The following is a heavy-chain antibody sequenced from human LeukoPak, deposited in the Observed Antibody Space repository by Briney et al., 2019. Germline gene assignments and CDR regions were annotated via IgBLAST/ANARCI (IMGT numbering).Heavy chain of an antibody. CDR3: ARGTGRPHYYGSGSFDY. CDR2: IIPILGIA. CDR1: GGTFSSYA. J-gene: IGHJ4*02. Sequence: SVKVSCKASGGTFSSYAISWVRQAPGQGLEWMGRIIPILGIANYAQKFQGRVTITADKSTSTAYMELSSLRSEDTAVYYCARGTGRPHYYGSGSFDYWGQGTLVTVSS. D-gene: IGHD3-10*01. V-gene: IGHV1-69*04.